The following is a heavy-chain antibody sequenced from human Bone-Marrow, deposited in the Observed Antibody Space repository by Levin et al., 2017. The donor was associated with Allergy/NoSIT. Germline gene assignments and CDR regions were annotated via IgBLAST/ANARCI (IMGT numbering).Heavy chain of an antibody. CDR3: ARGLVGYCSGGSCYSWSPFDY. CDR1: GGSFSGYY. V-gene: IGHV4-34*01. CDR2: INHSGST. D-gene: IGHD2-15*01. J-gene: IGHJ4*02. Sequence: SETLSLTCAVYGGSFSGYYWSWIRQPPGKGLEWIGEINHSGSTNYNPSLKSRVTISVDTSKNQFSLKLSSVTAADTAVYYCARGLVGYCSGGSCYSWSPFDYWGQGTLVTVSS.